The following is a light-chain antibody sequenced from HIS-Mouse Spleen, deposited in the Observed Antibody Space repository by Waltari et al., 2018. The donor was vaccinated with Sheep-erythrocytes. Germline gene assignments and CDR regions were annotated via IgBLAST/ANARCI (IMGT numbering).Light chain of an antibody. CDR1: SSDVGGYNS. V-gene: IGLV2-11*01. J-gene: IGLJ1*01. Sequence: QSALTQPRSVSGSPGQSVTISCTGTSSDVGGYNSFSWYQQNPGKAPKLMIYDVSKRPSGVPDRFSGSKSGNTASLTISGLQAEDEADYYCCSYAGSYNHVFATGTKVTV. CDR3: CSYAGSYNHV. CDR2: DVS.